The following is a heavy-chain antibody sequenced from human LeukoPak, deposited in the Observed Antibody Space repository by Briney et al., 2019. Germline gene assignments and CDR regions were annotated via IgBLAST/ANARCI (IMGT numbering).Heavy chain of an antibody. CDR3: ARGYYDTPGAFDI. V-gene: IGHV4-61*08. CDR2: IYYSGST. D-gene: IGHD3-22*01. J-gene: IGHJ3*02. Sequence: SETLSLTCTVSGGSISSGGYYWSWIRQHPGKGLEWIGYIYYSGSTNYNPSLKSRVTISVDTSKNQFSLKLSSVTAADTAVYYCARGYYDTPGAFDIWGQGTMVTVSS. CDR1: GGSISSGGYY.